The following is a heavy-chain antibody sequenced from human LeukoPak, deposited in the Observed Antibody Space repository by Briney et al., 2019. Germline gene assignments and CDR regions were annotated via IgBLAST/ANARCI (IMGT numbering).Heavy chain of an antibody. V-gene: IGHV4-4*07. CDR3: ATSGSGWSTKKDALEI. CDR1: GGSVSSYY. CDR2: VYTSGTT. Sequence: SETLSLTCTVSGGSVSSYYWSWLRQPAGKGLEWIGRVYTSGTTYYNPSLRSRVTVSVDTSKNQFSLKMTSVNAADTAVYYCATSGSGWSTKKDALEIWGQGTTVTVAS. J-gene: IGHJ3*02. D-gene: IGHD6-19*01.